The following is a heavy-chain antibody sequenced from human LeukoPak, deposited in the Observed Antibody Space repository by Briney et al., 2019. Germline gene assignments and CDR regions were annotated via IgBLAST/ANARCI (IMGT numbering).Heavy chain of an antibody. D-gene: IGHD6-6*01. Sequence: GASVKVSCKASGYTFTSYYMHWVRQAPGQGLEWMGIINPSGGSTSFAQKFKDRVSMTRDTSTSTVFMELSSLRSEDTAVYYCARDRGFEDSTSSRSSLLDYWGQGSLVTVSS. CDR2: INPSGGST. CDR1: GYTFTSYY. V-gene: IGHV1-46*01. CDR3: ARDRGFEDSTSSRSSLLDY. J-gene: IGHJ4*02.